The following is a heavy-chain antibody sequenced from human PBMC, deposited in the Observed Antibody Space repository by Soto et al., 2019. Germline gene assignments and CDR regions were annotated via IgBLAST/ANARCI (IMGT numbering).Heavy chain of an antibody. Sequence: QITLKESGPPLVKPTQTLTLTCTFSGFSLSTSGVGVGWIRQPPGKALEWLALIYWDDDKRYSPSLKSRLTITKDTSKNQVVLTMTNMDPVDTATYYCAHSPYCGGDCYSPFDYWGQGTLVTVSS. CDR1: GFSLSTSGVG. CDR2: IYWDDDK. V-gene: IGHV2-5*02. D-gene: IGHD2-21*02. CDR3: AHSPYCGGDCYSPFDY. J-gene: IGHJ4*02.